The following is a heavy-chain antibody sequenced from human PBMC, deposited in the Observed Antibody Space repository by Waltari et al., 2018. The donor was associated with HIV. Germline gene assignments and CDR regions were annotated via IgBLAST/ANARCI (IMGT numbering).Heavy chain of an antibody. Sequence: EVQLVESGGGLVKPGGSLRLSCAASGFTFSSYSMNWVRQAPGKGLEWVSSISSSSSYIYYADSVKGRFTISRDNAKNSLYLQMNSLRAEDTAVYYCANLGGYSSSLDAFDIWGQGTMVTVSS. CDR2: ISSSSSYI. J-gene: IGHJ3*02. V-gene: IGHV3-21*01. CDR3: ANLGGYSSSLDAFDI. CDR1: GFTFSSYS. D-gene: IGHD6-13*01.